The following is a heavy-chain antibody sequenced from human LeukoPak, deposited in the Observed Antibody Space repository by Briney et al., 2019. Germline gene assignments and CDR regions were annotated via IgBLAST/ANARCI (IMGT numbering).Heavy chain of an antibody. CDR3: AKAGYCATAGCPDYYYMDV. J-gene: IGHJ6*03. D-gene: IGHD2-8*01. V-gene: IGHV3-30*02. Sequence: GGSLRLSCAASGFTFSSYAMHWVRQAPGKGLEWVSFIRCNGSNKFYADSVKGRFTISRDTSKNTLYLQMNSLRTEDSAMYYCAKAGYCATAGCPDYYYMDVWGRGTTATVSS. CDR1: GFTFSSYA. CDR2: IRCNGSNK.